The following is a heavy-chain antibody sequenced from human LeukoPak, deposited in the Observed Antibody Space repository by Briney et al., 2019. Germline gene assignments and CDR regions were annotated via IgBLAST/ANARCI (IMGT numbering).Heavy chain of an antibody. Sequence: PGGSLRLSCAASGFTLSSYWLHWVRQAPGEGLVCVSQISPDGNITPYADSVKGRFTISRDNSKNTLYLQINALKAEDTAVYYCARGCSAVRCPADYWGQGSLVTVSS. CDR2: ISPDGNIT. CDR1: GFTLSSYW. J-gene: IGHJ4*02. CDR3: ARGCSAVRCPADY. V-gene: IGHV3-74*01. D-gene: IGHD2-15*01.